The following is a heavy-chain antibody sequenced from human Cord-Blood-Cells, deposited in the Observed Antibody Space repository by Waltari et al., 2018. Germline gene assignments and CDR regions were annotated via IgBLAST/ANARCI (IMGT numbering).Heavy chain of an antibody. J-gene: IGHJ5*02. V-gene: IGHV1-3*01. CDR3: ARDSATRKSSNWFDP. Sequence: QIQLVQSGAEVKKPGASVKDSCKASGYTFPSYAMHWVREAPGQMLEWTEWINAGNGNTKYSRKFQGRVTITRDTSASTAYMELSSLRSEDRAVYYCARDSATRKSSNWFDPWGQGTLVTVSS. CDR2: INAGNGNT. CDR1: GYTFPSYA. D-gene: IGHD6-13*01.